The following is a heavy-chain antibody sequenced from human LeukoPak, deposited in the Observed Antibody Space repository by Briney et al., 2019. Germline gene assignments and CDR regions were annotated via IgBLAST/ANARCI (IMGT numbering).Heavy chain of an antibody. Sequence: SETLSLTCAVYGGSFSGYYWSWIRQPPGKGLEWIGEINHSGSTNYNPSLKSRVTISVDTSKNQFSLKLSSATAADTAVYYCARGRGIAAAGTPLDYWGQGTLVTVSS. J-gene: IGHJ4*02. CDR1: GGSFSGYY. V-gene: IGHV4-34*01. D-gene: IGHD6-13*01. CDR3: ARGRGIAAAGTPLDY. CDR2: INHSGST.